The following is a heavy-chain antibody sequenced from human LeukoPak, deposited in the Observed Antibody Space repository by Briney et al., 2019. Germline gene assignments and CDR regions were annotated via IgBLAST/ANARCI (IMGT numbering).Heavy chain of an antibody. D-gene: IGHD4-11*01. CDR1: GGSIRNSGYY. V-gene: IGHV4-39*07. J-gene: IGHJ4*02. CDR2: ISPSGNT. CDR3: ARRVRSADYRLDY. Sequence: KSSETLALTCTVSGGSIRNSGYYWGWIRQPPGKSLEWVGEISPSGNTQYDPSLKSRVTISLDASKSQFYLKLNSVTAADTAVYYCARRVRSADYRLDYWGQGTLVTVSS.